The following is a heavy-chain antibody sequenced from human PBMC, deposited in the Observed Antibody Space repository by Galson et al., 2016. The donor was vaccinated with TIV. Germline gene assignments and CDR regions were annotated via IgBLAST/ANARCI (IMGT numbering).Heavy chain of an antibody. Sequence: SLRLPCAASGFTFSNYGIHWVRQAPGKGLEWVSTMWSDGTNEHYADSVKGRFTISRDNSKDTLYLHMHSLRADDTAVYYCARSPPLGSTIYYFDYWGQGTLVTVSS. J-gene: IGHJ4*02. D-gene: IGHD1-26*01. CDR2: MWSDGTNE. CDR3: ARSPPLGSTIYYFDY. CDR1: GFTFSNYG. V-gene: IGHV3-33*01.